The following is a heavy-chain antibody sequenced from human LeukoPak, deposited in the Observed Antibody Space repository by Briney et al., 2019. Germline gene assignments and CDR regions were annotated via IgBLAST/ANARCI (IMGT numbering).Heavy chain of an antibody. CDR1: GGSFSGYY. V-gene: IGHV4-34*01. CDR3: ARPLRRYCSSTSCYPYYYYYMDV. D-gene: IGHD2-2*01. J-gene: IGHJ6*03. Sequence: SETLSLTCAVYGGSFSGYYWSWIRQPPGKGLEWIGEINHSGSTNYNPSLKSRVTISVDTSKNQFSLKLSSVTAADTAVYYCARPLRRYCSSTSCYPYYYYYMDVWGKGTTVTVSS. CDR2: INHSGST.